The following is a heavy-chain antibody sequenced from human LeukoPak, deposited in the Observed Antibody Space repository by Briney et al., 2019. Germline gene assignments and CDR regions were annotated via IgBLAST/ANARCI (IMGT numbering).Heavy chain of an antibody. CDR2: ISSSSSYI. CDR1: GFTFSDYY. Sequence: PGGSLRLSCAASGFTFSDYYMSWIRQAPGKGLEWVSSISSSSSYIYYADSVKGRFTISRDNAKNSLYLQMNSLRAEDTAVYYCARLGLTYYYGSGSEHWGQGTLVTVSS. CDR3: ARLGLTYYYGSGSEH. D-gene: IGHD3-10*01. V-gene: IGHV3-11*06. J-gene: IGHJ4*02.